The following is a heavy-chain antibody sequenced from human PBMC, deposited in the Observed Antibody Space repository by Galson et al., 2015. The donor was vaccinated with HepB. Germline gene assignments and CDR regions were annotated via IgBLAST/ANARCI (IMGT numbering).Heavy chain of an antibody. CDR2: INPNSGAT. J-gene: IGHJ4*02. CDR3: ARPSYDLWSAYSPFDY. CDR1: GYTFTGYY. V-gene: IGHV1-2*06. D-gene: IGHD3-3*01. Sequence: SVKVSCKASGYTFTGYYMHWVRQAPGQGLQWMGRINPNSGATNYAQKFQGRVTMTRGTSISTAYMELSRLRSDDTAVYYCARPSYDLWSAYSPFDYWGQGTLVTVSS.